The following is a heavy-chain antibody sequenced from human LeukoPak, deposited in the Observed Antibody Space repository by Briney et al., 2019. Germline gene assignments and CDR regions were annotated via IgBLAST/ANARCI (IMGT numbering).Heavy chain of an antibody. J-gene: IGHJ6*03. CDR3: ARAAGDYGDYDYFYYMDV. CDR1: GYTFTGYY. D-gene: IGHD4-17*01. CDR2: INPTSGGT. Sequence: ASVKVSCKASGYTFTGYYMHWVRQAPGQGLEWTGWINPTSGGTKYAQKFQGRVTMTRDTSISTAYMELNTLRSDDTAMYYCARAAGDYGDYDYFYYMDVWGKGTTVTISS. V-gene: IGHV1-2*02.